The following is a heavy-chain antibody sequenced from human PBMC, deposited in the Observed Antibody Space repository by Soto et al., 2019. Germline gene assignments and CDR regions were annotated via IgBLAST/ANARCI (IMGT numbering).Heavy chain of an antibody. V-gene: IGHV3-30*03. CDR2: SSYDGSSQ. D-gene: IGHD6-13*01. J-gene: IGHJ4*02. CDR3: ARRGPGTYFDY. CDR1: GFTFRSYG. Sequence: PGGSLRLSCAASGFTFRSYGMHWVRQAPGKGLEWVAVSSYDGSSQHYADSVKGRFTISRDNSKNTLYLQMNSLRAEDTAVYYCARRGPGTYFDYWCQGILVTLFS.